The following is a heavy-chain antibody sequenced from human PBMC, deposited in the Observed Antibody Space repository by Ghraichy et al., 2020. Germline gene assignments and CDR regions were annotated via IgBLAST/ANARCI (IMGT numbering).Heavy chain of an antibody. CDR2: INPDGSST. D-gene: IGHD3-3*01. J-gene: IGHJ6*02. CDR3: TRDSFWSGLYKGVDV. V-gene: IGHV3-74*01. Sequence: GESLNISCAASGFTFRSYWLHWVRQAAGKGLVWVSRINPDGSSTSYADSVKGRFTISRDNAENTLYLQMNSLRAEDTAVYYCTRDSFWSGLYKGVDVWGQGTTVTVSS. CDR1: GFTFRSYW.